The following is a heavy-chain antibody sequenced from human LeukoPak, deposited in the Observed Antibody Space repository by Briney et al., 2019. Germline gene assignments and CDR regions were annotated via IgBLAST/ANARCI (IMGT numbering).Heavy chain of an antibody. D-gene: IGHD2-15*01. Sequence: SVKVSCKASGGTFSSYAISWVRQAPGQGLEWMGRIIPILGIANYAQKFQGRVTITADKSTSTAYMELSSLRSEDTAVYYCAIRRESHGYCSGGSCHTLDYWGQGTLVTVSS. CDR2: IIPILGIA. J-gene: IGHJ4*02. V-gene: IGHV1-69*04. CDR3: AIRRESHGYCSGGSCHTLDY. CDR1: GGTFSSYA.